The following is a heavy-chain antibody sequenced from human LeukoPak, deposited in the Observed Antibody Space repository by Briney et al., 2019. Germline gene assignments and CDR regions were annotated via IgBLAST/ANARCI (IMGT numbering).Heavy chain of an antibody. CDR3: ATARSGSIFGDDMYYFDY. CDR1: GYTLTELS. V-gene: IGHV1-24*01. CDR2: FDPEDGET. D-gene: IGHD3-3*01. Sequence: ASVKASCKVSGYTLTELSMHWVRQAPGKGLEWMGGFDPEDGETIYAQKFQGRVTMTEDTSTDTAYMELSSLRSEDTAVYYCATARSGSIFGDDMYYFDYWGQGTLVTVSS. J-gene: IGHJ4*02.